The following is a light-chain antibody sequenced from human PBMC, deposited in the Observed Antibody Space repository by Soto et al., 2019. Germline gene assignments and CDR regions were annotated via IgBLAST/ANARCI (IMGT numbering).Light chain of an antibody. CDR2: GAT. J-gene: IGKJ5*01. Sequence: DIQMTQSPSSLSVSVGDRVIITCRASQSINSYLNWYQQRPGKAPKILIYGATSLHGGVPSRFSGSGSETDFTLTISNLQPENFATYYCQRTYRAPITFGQGTRLEIK. CDR1: QSINSY. CDR3: QRTYRAPIT. V-gene: IGKV1-39*01.